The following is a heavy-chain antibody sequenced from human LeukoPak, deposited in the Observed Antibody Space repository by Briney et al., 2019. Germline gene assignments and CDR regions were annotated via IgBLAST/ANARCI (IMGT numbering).Heavy chain of an antibody. Sequence: GSLRLSCAASGFTFSSYAMSWVRQAPGKGLEWIGSIYYSGSTYYNPSLKSRVTISVDTSKNQFSLKLSSVTAADTAVYYCARRLIVVVPAAITENWFDPWGQGTLVTVSS. D-gene: IGHD2-2*01. J-gene: IGHJ5*02. CDR3: ARRLIVVVPAAITENWFDP. CDR2: IYYSGST. V-gene: IGHV4-39*01. CDR1: GFTFSSYA.